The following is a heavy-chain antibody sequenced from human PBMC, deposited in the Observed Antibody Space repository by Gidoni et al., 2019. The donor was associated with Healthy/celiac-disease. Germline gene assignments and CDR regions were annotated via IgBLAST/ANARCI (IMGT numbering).Heavy chain of an antibody. J-gene: IGHJ6*02. CDR1: GGTFSRYA. D-gene: IGHD2-21*02. CDR3: AGAYCGGDCLYYYYYGMDV. CDR2: INPILGIE. Sequence: QVQLMQSGAEVKKPGSSVKVSCKASGGTFSRYAISWVRQAPGQGLEWMGRINPILGIENYAQKFQGRVTITADKSTSTAYMELSSLRSEDTAVYYCAGAYCGGDCLYYYYYGMDVWGQGTTVTVSS. V-gene: IGHV1-69*09.